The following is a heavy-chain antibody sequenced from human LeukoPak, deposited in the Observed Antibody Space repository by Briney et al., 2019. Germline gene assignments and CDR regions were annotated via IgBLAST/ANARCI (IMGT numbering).Heavy chain of an antibody. CDR1: GFTFSSYW. CDR3: ARAWYGNWFDP. V-gene: IGHV3-74*01. Sequence: GGSLRLSCAASGFTFSSYWMHWVRQAPGKGLVWVSRINSDGSSTSYADSVKGRFTISTDNAKNTLYLQMNSLRAEDTAVYYCARAWYGNWFDPWGQGTLVTVSS. CDR2: INSDGSST. J-gene: IGHJ5*02. D-gene: IGHD2-15*01.